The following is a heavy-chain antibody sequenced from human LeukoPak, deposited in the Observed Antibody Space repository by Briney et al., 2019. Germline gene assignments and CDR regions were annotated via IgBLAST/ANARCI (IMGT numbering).Heavy chain of an antibody. J-gene: IGHJ5*02. V-gene: IGHV4-34*01. CDR2: INHSGST. Sequence: SETLSLTCAVYGGSFSGYYWSWIRQPPGKGLEWIGEINHSGSTNYNPSLKSRVTISVDTSKNQFSLKLSSVTAADTAVYYCARGKWTRTHWSDPWGQGTLVTVSS. CDR3: ARGKWTRTHWSDP. D-gene: IGHD1-14*01. CDR1: GGSFSGYY.